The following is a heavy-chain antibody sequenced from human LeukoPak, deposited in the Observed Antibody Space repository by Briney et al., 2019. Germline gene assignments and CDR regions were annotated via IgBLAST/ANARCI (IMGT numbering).Heavy chain of an antibody. CDR1: GFTFSTYA. V-gene: IGHV3-23*01. CDR3: ARHHYYDSSGYYYYYYYMDV. J-gene: IGHJ6*03. CDR2: ISGRDGRT. D-gene: IGHD3-22*01. Sequence: GGSLRLSCAASGFTFSTYAMSWVRQAPGKGLEWVSTISGRDGRTYYADSVKGRFTISRDNSKNTLYLQMNSLRAEDTAVYYCARHHYYDSSGYYYYYYYMDVWGKGTTVTISS.